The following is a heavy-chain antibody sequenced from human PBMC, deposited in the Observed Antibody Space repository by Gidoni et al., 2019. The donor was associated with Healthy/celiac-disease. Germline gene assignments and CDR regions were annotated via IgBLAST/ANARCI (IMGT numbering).Heavy chain of an antibody. CDR1: GYSFPSYW. CDR2: IYPGDSDT. CDR3: ARGGRWELRGYYYYYGMDV. J-gene: IGHJ6*02. V-gene: IGHV5-51*01. Sequence: EVQLVQSGAEVKKPGESLKISCKGSGYSFPSYWIGWVRQMPGKGLEWMGIIYPGDSDTRYSPSFQGQVTISADKSISTAYLQWSSLKASDTAMYYCARGGRWELRGYYYYYGMDVWGQGTTVTVSS. D-gene: IGHD1-26*01.